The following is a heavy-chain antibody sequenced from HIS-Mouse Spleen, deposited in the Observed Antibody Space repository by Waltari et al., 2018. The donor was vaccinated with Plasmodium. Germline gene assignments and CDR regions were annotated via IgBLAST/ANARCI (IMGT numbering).Heavy chain of an antibody. CDR3: AHRPDCSSTSCYGGFDY. V-gene: IGHV2-5*02. D-gene: IGHD2-2*01. J-gene: IGHJ4*02. CDR2: IYWDDDK. CDR1: GFSLSTSGVG. Sequence: QITLKESGPTLVKPTQTLTLTCTFSGFSLSTSGVGVGWIRQPPGKALEWLAPIYWDDDKRDRPSLKSRLTITKDTSKNQVVLTMTNMDPVDTATYYCAHRPDCSSTSCYGGFDYWGQGTLVTVSS.